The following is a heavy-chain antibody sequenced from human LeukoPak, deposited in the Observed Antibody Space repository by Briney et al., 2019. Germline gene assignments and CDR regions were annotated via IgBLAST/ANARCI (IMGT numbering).Heavy chain of an antibody. CDR2: IYYSGST. V-gene: IGHV4-31*03. CDR1: GGSISSGGYY. Sequence: PSETLSLTCTVSGGSISSGGYYWSWIRQHPGKGLEWIGYIYYSGSTYYNPSLKSRVTISVDTSKNQFSLKLSSVTAADTAVYYCARYCTNGVCYSGLDNWFDPWGQGTLVTVSS. CDR3: ARYCTNGVCYSGLDNWFDP. J-gene: IGHJ5*02. D-gene: IGHD2-8*01.